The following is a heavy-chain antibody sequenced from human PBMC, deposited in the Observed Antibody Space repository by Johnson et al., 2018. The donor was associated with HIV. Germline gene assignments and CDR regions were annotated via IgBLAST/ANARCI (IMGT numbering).Heavy chain of an antibody. CDR3: AGGITMKPPTAFDI. Sequence: QVQLVESGGGVVQPGGSLRLSCAASGFTFSSHGMHWVRQAPGKGLEWVAFIRYDGSNKYYADSVKGRFTISRDNFKNTLYLQMNSLRAEDTAVYYCAGGITMKPPTAFDIWGQGTTVTVSS. J-gene: IGHJ3*02. V-gene: IGHV3-30*02. CDR1: GFTFSSHG. CDR2: IRYDGSNK. D-gene: IGHD3-22*01.